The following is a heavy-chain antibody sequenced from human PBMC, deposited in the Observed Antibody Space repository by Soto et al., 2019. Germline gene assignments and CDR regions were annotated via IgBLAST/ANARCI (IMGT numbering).Heavy chain of an antibody. CDR3: AREPRDDYMISGGFDY. J-gene: IGHJ4*02. Sequence: QVQLVESGGGLVKLGGSLRLSCVASGFTFSDYYMSWFRQAPGKGLEWVSYISSGGSVIYSADSMKGRFTISRDNAKNSLYLQVNSLRAEDTAVYYCAREPRDDYMISGGFDYWGQGTLVTVSS. V-gene: IGHV3-11*01. CDR1: GFTFSDYY. D-gene: IGHD4-4*01. CDR2: ISSGGSVI.